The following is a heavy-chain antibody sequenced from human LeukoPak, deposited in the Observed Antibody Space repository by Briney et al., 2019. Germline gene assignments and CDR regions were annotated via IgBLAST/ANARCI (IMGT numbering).Heavy chain of an antibody. CDR3: AREGRDYDILTGYTNYYGMDV. CDR2: IYYSGST. V-gene: IGHV4-59*12. CDR1: GGSISSYY. J-gene: IGHJ6*02. D-gene: IGHD3-9*01. Sequence: SSETLSLTCTVSGGSISSYYWSWIRQPPGKGLEWIGYIYYSGSTNYNPSLKSRVTISVDTSKNQFSLKLSSVTAADTAVYYCAREGRDYDILTGYTNYYGMDVWGQGTTVTVSS.